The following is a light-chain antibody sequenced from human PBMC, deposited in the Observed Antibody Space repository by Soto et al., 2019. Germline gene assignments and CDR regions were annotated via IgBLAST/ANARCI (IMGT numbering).Light chain of an antibody. CDR3: QHFNSYPWT. V-gene: IGKV3-20*01. Sequence: EIVLTQSPGTLSLSPGERATLSCRASQSVSSNLLAWYQQKPGQAPRLLIYDASKRATGIPARFSGSRSGTEFTLTISSLQPDDFATYYCQHFNSYPWTFGQGTKVDI. CDR1: QSVSSNL. CDR2: DAS. J-gene: IGKJ1*01.